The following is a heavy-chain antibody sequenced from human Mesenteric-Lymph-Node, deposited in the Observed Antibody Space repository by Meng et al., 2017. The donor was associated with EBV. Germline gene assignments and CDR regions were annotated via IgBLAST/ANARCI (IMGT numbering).Heavy chain of an antibody. D-gene: IGHD3-10*01. CDR3: ARDPRLVRGAFPPDY. Sequence: QAGAEVKTPGASVRIASKSPGHPCSLHAMHWVSQAPGQRLEWMGWIFYGYDNTKYSQNFQGRSTITRHTSASTVYMELPSLRSEDTAVYYCARDPRLVRGAFPPDYWGQGTLVTVSS. J-gene: IGHJ4*02. CDR1: GHPCSLHA. CDR2: IFYGYDNT. V-gene: IGHV1-3*01.